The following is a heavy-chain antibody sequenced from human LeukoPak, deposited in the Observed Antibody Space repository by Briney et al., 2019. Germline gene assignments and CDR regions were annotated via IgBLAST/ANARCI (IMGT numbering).Heavy chain of an antibody. CDR3: AKELYYYDTSRYFDI. Sequence: GGSLRLSCAASGFTFRDYGIHWVRQAPGKGLEWVALISSEGHKIHYGDSVKGRFTISRDNSKNMVYLQMNSLSLKDTALYYCAKELYYYDTSRYFDIWGRGTLVTVSS. CDR1: GFTFRDYG. J-gene: IGHJ2*01. CDR2: ISSEGHKI. V-gene: IGHV3-30*18. D-gene: IGHD3-22*01.